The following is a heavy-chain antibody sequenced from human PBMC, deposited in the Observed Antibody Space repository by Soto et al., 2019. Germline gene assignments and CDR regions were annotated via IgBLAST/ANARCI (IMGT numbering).Heavy chain of an antibody. CDR2: ISYDGSNK. J-gene: IGHJ4*02. D-gene: IGHD3-10*01. CDR3: AKDITMVRGVIITGLDY. CDR1: GFTFSSYG. Sequence: QVQLVESGGGVVQPGRSLRLSCAASGFTFSSYGMHWVRQAPGKGLEWVAVISYDGSNKYYADSVKGRFTISRDNSKNTLYLQMYSLRAEDTAVYYCAKDITMVRGVIITGLDYWGQGTLVTVSS. V-gene: IGHV3-30*18.